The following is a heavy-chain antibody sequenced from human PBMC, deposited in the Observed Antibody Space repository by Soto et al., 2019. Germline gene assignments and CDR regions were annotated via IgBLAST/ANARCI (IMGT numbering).Heavy chain of an antibody. Sequence: SETLCLTSTVFDGSVVSGSYCRILIRQPPGKGLEWIGYIYYSGSTNYNPSLKSRVTISVDTSKNQFSLKLSSVTAADTAVYYCAREAVATIGGYYYYGMDVWGQGTTVTVSS. CDR3: AREAVATIGGYYYYGMDV. D-gene: IGHD5-12*01. V-gene: IGHV4-61*01. CDR1: DGSVVSGSYC. J-gene: IGHJ6*02. CDR2: IYYSGST.